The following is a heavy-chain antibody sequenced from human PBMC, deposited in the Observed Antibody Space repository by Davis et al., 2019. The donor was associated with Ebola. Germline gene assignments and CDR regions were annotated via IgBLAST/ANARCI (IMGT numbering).Heavy chain of an antibody. J-gene: IGHJ3*02. V-gene: IGHV3-21*01. CDR1: GFTFSEYS. CDR2: INTGSNYI. CDR3: VRERGPYILGWFELFDI. Sequence: GGSLRLSCAASGFTFSEYSLSWVRQAPGKGLEWVSSINTGSNYIFYGDSVKGRFTISRDNAQNLLVLQMDSLTAEDTAVYYCVRERGPYILGWFELFDIWGQGTRVTVSS. D-gene: IGHD3-10*01.